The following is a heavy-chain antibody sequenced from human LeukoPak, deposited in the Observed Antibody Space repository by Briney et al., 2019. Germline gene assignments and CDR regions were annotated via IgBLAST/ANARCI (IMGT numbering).Heavy chain of an antibody. J-gene: IGHJ4*02. Sequence: ASVKVSCKASGYTFTGYYMHWVRQAPGQGLEWMGRINPNSGGTNYAQKFQGRVTMTRDTSISTAYMELSRLRSDDTAVYYCARSFSAAMLLDYRGQGTLVTVSS. V-gene: IGHV1-2*06. CDR2: INPNSGGT. CDR1: GYTFTGYY. D-gene: IGHD2-2*01. CDR3: ARSFSAAMLLDY.